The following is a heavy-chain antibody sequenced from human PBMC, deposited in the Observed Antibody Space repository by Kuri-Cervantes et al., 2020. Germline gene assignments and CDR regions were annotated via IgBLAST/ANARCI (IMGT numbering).Heavy chain of an antibody. V-gene: IGHV1-69-2*01. J-gene: IGHJ6*03. D-gene: IGHD3-16*01. CDR1: GYAFSSSW. Sequence: VQLQESGPEPVKPGASVKISCKASGYAFSSSWMNWVKQRPGKGLEWIGRIYPGDGDTDYNGKFKGKATLTADKSSSTAYMQLSSLTSEDSAVYFCARSEYDYDFDVWGTGTTLTVSS. CDR3: ARSEYDYDFDV. CDR2: IYPGDGDT.